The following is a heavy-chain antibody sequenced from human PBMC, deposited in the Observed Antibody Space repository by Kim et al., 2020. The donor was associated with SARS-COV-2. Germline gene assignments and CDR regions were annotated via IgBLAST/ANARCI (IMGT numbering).Heavy chain of an antibody. V-gene: IGHV3-23*01. CDR3: ARGPGGRPFDY. J-gene: IGHJ4*02. CDR2: ISTSGTKT. Sequence: GGSLRLSCAVSGFTFSSYAMSWVRQAPGKGLEWVSDISTSGTKTYYADSVKGRFTISRDNSKNTLYLHMNSLRVEDTAVYYCARGPGGRPFDYWGQGTLV. D-gene: IGHD2-15*01. CDR1: GFTFSSYA.